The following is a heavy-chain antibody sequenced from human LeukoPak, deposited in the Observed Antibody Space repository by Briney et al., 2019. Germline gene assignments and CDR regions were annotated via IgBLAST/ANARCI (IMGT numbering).Heavy chain of an antibody. CDR1: GFTFSTYS. CDR2: ISRSASSI. CDR3: ARARGPRLFAAFDI. Sequence: NPGGSLRLSCASSGFTFSTYSMSWVRQAPGKGLEWVSYISRSASSIYYADSVKGRFTISRDNAKNSLYLQMNSLRAEDTAVYYCARARGPRLFAAFDIWGQGTMVTVSS. J-gene: IGHJ3*02. D-gene: IGHD2-21*01. V-gene: IGHV3-21*01.